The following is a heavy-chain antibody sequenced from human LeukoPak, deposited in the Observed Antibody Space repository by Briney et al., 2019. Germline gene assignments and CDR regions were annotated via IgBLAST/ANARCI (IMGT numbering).Heavy chain of an antibody. CDR1: GGSISTYY. D-gene: IGHD1-14*01. Sequence: SETLSLTCTVSGGSISTYYWSWIRQPPGKGLEWIGSIYYSGSTYYNPSLKSRVTISVDTSKNQFSLKLSSVTAADTAVYYCASDRTRFDYWGQGTLVTVSS. CDR3: ASDRTRFDY. V-gene: IGHV4-59*05. CDR2: IYYSGST. J-gene: IGHJ4*02.